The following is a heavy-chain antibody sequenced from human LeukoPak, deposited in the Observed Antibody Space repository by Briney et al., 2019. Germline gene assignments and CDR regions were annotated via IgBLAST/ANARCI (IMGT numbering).Heavy chain of an antibody. D-gene: IGHD2-21*02. CDR3: ARREGTWWRDGDWGWYFDL. CDR2: IYHSGST. J-gene: IGHJ2*01. CDR1: GYSISSGYY. Sequence: SETLSLTCTVSGYSISSGYYWGWIRQPPGKGLEWIGSIYHSGSTYYHPSLKSRVTISIDTSRNQFSLKLSSVTAADTAVYYCARREGTWWRDGDWGWYFDLWGRGTLVTVSS. V-gene: IGHV4-38-2*02.